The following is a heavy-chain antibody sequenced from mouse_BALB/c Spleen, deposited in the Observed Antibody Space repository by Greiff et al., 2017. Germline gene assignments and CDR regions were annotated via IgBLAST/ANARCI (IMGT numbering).Heavy chain of an antibody. Sequence: QVQLQQPGAELVKPGASVKLSCKASGYTFTSYWMHWVKQRPGQGLEWIGEIDPSDSYTNYNQKFKGKATLTVDKSSSTAYMQLSSLTSEDSAVYYCARVNSYFDYWGQGTTLTVSS. D-gene: IGHD1-3*01. V-gene: IGHV1-69*02. CDR2: IDPSDSYT. CDR1: GYTFTSYW. J-gene: IGHJ2*01. CDR3: ARVNSYFDY.